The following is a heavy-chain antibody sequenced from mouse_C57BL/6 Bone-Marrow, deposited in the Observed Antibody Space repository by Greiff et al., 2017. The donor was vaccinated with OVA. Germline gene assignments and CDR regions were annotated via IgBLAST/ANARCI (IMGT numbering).Heavy chain of an antibody. D-gene: IGHD3-2*02. CDR1: GFTFSDYY. Sequence: DVKLVESGGGLVQPGGSLKLSCAASGFTFSDYYMYWVRQTPEKRLEWVAYISNGGGSTYYPDTVKGRFTISRDNAKNTLYLQMSRLKSEDTAMYYCARQSSDWGQGTLVTVSA. V-gene: IGHV5-12*01. CDR2: ISNGGGST. J-gene: IGHJ3*01. CDR3: ARQSSD.